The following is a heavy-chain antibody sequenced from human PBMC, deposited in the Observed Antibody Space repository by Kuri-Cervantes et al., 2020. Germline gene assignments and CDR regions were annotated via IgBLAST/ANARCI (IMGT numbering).Heavy chain of an antibody. Sequence: GESLKISCAASGFTFSSYWMHWVRQAPGKGLVWVSRINSDGSSTSYADSVKGRFTISRDNAKNTLYLQMNSLRAEDTAVYYCARGRYYYGSGSYYNPYGMDVWGQGTTVTVSS. CDR1: GFTFSSYW. CDR2: INSDGSST. D-gene: IGHD3-10*01. J-gene: IGHJ6*02. V-gene: IGHV3-74*01. CDR3: ARGRYYYGSGSYYNPYGMDV.